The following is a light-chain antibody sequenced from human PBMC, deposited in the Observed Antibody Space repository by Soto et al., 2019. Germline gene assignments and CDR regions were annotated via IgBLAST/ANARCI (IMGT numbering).Light chain of an antibody. Sequence: EIVMTQSPATLSVSPGERVVLSCRATQTVTNKLAWYPQKPGQAPRLLIYDASIRATGIPARFSGSGSGTEFTLTISSLQSEDFVLYYCHQYNSWPVTFGGGTKVEIK. CDR2: DAS. V-gene: IGKV3-15*01. CDR3: HQYNSWPVT. CDR1: QTVTNK. J-gene: IGKJ4*01.